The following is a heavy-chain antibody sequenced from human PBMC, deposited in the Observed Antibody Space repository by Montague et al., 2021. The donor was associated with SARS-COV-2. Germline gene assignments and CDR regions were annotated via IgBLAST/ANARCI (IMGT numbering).Heavy chain of an antibody. CDR2: IYYSGST. V-gene: IGHV4-30-4*01. Sequence: TLSLTCTVSGGSISSGDYYWSWILQPPGKGLEWIGYIYYSGSTYYNPSLKSRVTISVDTSKNQFSLKLSSVTAADTAVYYCARDSMVRASKPSGSTYYYYYGMDVWGQGTTVTVSS. D-gene: IGHD3-10*01. CDR3: ARDSMVRASKPSGSTYYYYYGMDV. J-gene: IGHJ6*02. CDR1: GGSISSGDYY.